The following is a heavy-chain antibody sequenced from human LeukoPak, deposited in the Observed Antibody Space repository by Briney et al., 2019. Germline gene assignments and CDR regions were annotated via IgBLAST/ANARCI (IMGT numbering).Heavy chain of an antibody. Sequence: SETLSLTCTVSGGSISSYYWSWIRQPPRKGLEWIGYIYYSGSTNYNPSLKSRVTISVDTSKNQFSLKLSSVTAADTAVYYCATLLSSSWSFDYWGQGTLITVSS. CDR1: GGSISSYY. CDR3: ATLLSSSWSFDY. J-gene: IGHJ4*02. V-gene: IGHV4-59*08. CDR2: IYYSGST. D-gene: IGHD6-13*01.